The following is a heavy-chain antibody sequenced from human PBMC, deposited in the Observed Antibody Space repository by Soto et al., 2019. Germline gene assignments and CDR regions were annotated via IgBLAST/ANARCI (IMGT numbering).Heavy chain of an antibody. CDR1: GFTFSSYA. V-gene: IGHV3-23*01. CDR3: AKASGWFGEFDY. Sequence: EVQLLESVGGLVQPGGSLRLSCAASGFTFSSYAISWVRQAPGKGLEWVSALRGSGGSTYYADSVKGRFTISRDNSKDTLYLQMNRLRAEDTAVYYCAKASGWFGEFDYCGQGALVTVSS. J-gene: IGHJ4*02. CDR2: LRGSGGST. D-gene: IGHD3-10*01.